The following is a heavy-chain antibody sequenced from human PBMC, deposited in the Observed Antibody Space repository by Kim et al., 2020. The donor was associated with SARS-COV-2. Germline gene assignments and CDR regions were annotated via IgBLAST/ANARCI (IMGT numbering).Heavy chain of an antibody. V-gene: IGHV3-11*05. CDR3: VREPNY. CDR2: SCI. J-gene: IGHJ4*02. Sequence: SCIKYADSVNGRFTVSSDNAKKSLSLQMNSLTPEDTAVYYCVREPNYWGQGTLVTVSS.